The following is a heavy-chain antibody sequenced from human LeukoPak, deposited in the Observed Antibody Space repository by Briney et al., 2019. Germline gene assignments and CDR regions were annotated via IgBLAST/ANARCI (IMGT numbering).Heavy chain of an antibody. CDR3: ARDVDRGNAFDI. CDR2: ISYDGSNK. J-gene: IGHJ3*02. CDR1: GFTFSSYS. V-gene: IGHV3-30*03. Sequence: GGSLRLSCAASGFTFSSYSMNWVRQAPGKGLEWVAVISYDGSNKYYADSVKGRFTISRDNSKNTLYLQMNSLRAEDTAVYYCARDVDRGNAFDIWGQGTMVTVSS. D-gene: IGHD3-10*01.